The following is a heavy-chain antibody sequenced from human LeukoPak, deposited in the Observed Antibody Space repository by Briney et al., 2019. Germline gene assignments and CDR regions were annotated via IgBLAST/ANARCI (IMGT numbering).Heavy chain of an antibody. J-gene: IGHJ1*01. D-gene: IGHD3-22*01. V-gene: IGHV4-31*03. CDR3: ASEIYYYDSSGPTQYFQH. CDR1: GGSISSGGYY. CDR2: IYYSGST. Sequence: PSETLSLTCTVSGGSISSGGYYWSWIRQHPGKGLEWIGYIYYSGSTYYNPSLKSRVTISVDTSKNQFSLKLSSVTAADTAVYYCASEIYYYDSSGPTQYFQHWGQGTLVTVSS.